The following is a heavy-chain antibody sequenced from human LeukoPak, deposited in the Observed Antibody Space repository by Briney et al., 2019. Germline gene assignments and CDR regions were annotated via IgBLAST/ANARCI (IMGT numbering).Heavy chain of an antibody. CDR3: ARTDYYDSSGYYP. V-gene: IGHV1-18*01. D-gene: IGHD3-22*01. Sequence: ASVKVSCKASGYTFTSYGISWVRQAPGQGLEWMGWISAYNGNTNYAQKLQGRVTMTTDTSTSTAYMELSSLRSEDTAVYYCARTDYYDSSGYYPWGQGTLVTVSS. CDR2: ISAYNGNT. J-gene: IGHJ5*02. CDR1: GYTFTSYG.